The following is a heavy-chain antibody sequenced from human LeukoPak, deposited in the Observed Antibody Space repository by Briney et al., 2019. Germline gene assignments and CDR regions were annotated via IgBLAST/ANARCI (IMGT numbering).Heavy chain of an antibody. CDR3: APTYKWNYFGVDY. D-gene: IGHD1-20*01. Sequence: GGSLRLSCAGSGFPFSSYAMHWVRQAPGKGLEWVAVISYDGGIKYYAGSVKGRFTISRDNSKNTLYLQMNILRSEDTAMYYCAPTYKWNYFGVDYWGQGTLVTVSS. J-gene: IGHJ4*02. V-gene: IGHV3-30-3*01. CDR2: ISYDGGIK. CDR1: GFPFSSYA.